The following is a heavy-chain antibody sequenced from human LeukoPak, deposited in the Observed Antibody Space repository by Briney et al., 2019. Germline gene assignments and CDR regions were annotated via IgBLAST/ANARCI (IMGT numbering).Heavy chain of an antibody. D-gene: IGHD6-13*01. CDR2: IYYSGST. CDR3: ARDFPAAAGWFDP. Sequence: SETLSLTCTVSGGSISSYYWSWIRQPPGKGLEWIGYIYYSGSTNYNPSLKSRVTISVDTPKNQFSLKLSSVTAADTAVYYCARDFPAAAGWFDPWGQGTLVTVSS. V-gene: IGHV4-59*01. CDR1: GGSISSYY. J-gene: IGHJ5*02.